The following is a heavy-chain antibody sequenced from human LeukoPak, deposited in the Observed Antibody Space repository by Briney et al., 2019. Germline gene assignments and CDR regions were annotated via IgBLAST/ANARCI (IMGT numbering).Heavy chain of an antibody. Sequence: GGPLRLSCAASRFTFSSHTMTWVRQAPGKGLQWVSSISNSGGSTYYADSVKGRFTISRDNSKNTLYLQMNSLRAEDTAVYYCAKVRRRIVVQAANDYWGQGTLVTVCS. CDR2: ISNSGGST. V-gene: IGHV3-23*01. J-gene: IGHJ4*02. CDR1: RFTFSSHT. CDR3: AKVRRRIVVQAANDY. D-gene: IGHD2-2*01.